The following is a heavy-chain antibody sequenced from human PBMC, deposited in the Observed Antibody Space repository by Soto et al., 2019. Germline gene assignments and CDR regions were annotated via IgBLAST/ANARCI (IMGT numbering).Heavy chain of an antibody. CDR1: SGSVSSGSYY. V-gene: IGHV4-61*01. J-gene: IGHJ3*02. D-gene: IGHD2-21*02. CDR3: ARGGGNSARDAFDI. Sequence: QVQLQESGPGLVKPSETLSLTCTVSSGSVSSGSYYWSWIRQPPGKGLEWIGYMYYSGSTNYNPSLTSRVTTSIDTPKNQFSLKLSSVTAADTAVYYCARGGGNSARDAFDIWGQGTMVTVSS. CDR2: MYYSGST.